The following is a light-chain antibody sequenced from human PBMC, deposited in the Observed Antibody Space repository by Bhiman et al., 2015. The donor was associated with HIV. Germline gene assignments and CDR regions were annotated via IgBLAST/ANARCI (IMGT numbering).Light chain of an antibody. CDR2: DVT. Sequence: QSALTQPASVSGSPGQSITISCTGTSSDIGGYNYVSWHQQYPGKAPKLLIFDVTNRPSGVSNRFSGSKSGNTASLTVSGLQAEDEADYYCSSYAGNNIYYVFGTGTKVTVL. CDR3: SSYAGNNIYYV. J-gene: IGLJ1*01. CDR1: SSDIGGYNY. V-gene: IGLV2-14*03.